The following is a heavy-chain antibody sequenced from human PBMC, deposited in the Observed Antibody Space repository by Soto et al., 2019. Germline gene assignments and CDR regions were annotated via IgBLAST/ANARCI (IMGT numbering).Heavy chain of an antibody. J-gene: IGHJ3*02. V-gene: IGHV3-21*01. CDR2: ISSSSTYI. Sequence: GGSLRLSCAASGFTFSSYSMNWVRQAPGKGLEWVSSISSSSTYIYYADSVKDRFTISRDNAKNSLYLQMNSLRAEDTAVYYCARGSTRSGSFDIWGQGTMVTVSS. CDR3: ARGSTRSGSFDI. CDR1: GFTFSSYS. D-gene: IGHD2-2*01.